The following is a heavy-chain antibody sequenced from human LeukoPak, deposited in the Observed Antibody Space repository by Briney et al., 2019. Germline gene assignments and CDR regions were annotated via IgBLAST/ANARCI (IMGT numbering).Heavy chain of an antibody. D-gene: IGHD3-16*02. CDR1: SRSG. Sequence: GGSLRLSCATFSRSGMHWVRQAPGKGLEWVAVIWYDGSKKYYADSVKGRFTISRDDSKNAVYLQMSSLRVEDTAVYYCARDLSYSSLDFWGQGTLVAVSS. CDR2: IWYDGSKK. CDR3: ARDLSYSSLDF. J-gene: IGHJ4*02. V-gene: IGHV3-33*01.